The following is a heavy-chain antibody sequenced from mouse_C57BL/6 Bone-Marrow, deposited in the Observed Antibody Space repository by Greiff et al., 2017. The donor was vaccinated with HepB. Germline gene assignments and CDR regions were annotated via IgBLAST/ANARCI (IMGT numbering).Heavy chain of an antibody. CDR1: GFNIKDDY. Sequence: VQLQQSGAELVRPGASVKLSCTASGFNIKDDYMHWVKQRPEQGLEWIGWIDPENGDTEYASKFQGKATITADTSSNTAYLQLSSLTSEDTAVYCCTRWLLPHWYFDVWGTGTTVTVSS. J-gene: IGHJ1*03. CDR2: IDPENGDT. D-gene: IGHD2-3*01. CDR3: TRWLLPHWYFDV. V-gene: IGHV14-4*01.